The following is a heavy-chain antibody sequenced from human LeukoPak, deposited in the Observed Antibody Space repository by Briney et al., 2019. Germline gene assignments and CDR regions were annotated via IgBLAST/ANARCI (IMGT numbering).Heavy chain of an antibody. CDR1: GGSISSYY. D-gene: IGHD5-18*01. CDR2: IYYTGAT. CDR3: ARAGYSYGTGYYFDY. V-gene: IGHV4-59*01. Sequence: PSETLSPTCTVSGGSISSYYWSWIRLPPGKDLEWIGYIYYTGATYYNPSLKSRVTISLDTSKNQFSLKLSSVTAADAAVYYCARAGYSYGTGYYFDYWGQGALVTVSS. J-gene: IGHJ4*02.